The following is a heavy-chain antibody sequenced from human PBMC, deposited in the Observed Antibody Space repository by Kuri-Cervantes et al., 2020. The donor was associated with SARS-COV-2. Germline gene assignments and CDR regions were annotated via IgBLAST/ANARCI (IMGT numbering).Heavy chain of an antibody. Sequence: GGSLRLSCAASGFTFSSYWMHWVRQAPGKGLVWVSRINSDGSSTSYADSVKGRFTISRDNAKNSLYLQMNSLRAEDTAVYYCATRVRFLEWIPLGAFDYCGQGTLVTVSS. CDR3: ATRVRFLEWIPLGAFDY. J-gene: IGHJ4*02. D-gene: IGHD3-3*01. V-gene: IGHV3-74*01. CDR2: INSDGSST. CDR1: GFTFSSYW.